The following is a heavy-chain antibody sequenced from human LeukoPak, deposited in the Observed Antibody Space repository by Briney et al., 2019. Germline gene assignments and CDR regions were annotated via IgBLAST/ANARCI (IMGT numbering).Heavy chain of an antibody. CDR1: GGSISSSSYY. CDR3: ARLTIFGGTNWFDP. V-gene: IGHV4-39*01. CDR2: IYYSGST. Sequence: SETLSLTCTVSGGSISSSSYYWGWIRQPPGKGLEWTGSIYYSGSTYYNPSLKSRVTISVDTSKNQFSLKLSSVTAADTAVYYCARLTIFGGTNWFDPWGQGTLVTVSS. D-gene: IGHD3-3*01. J-gene: IGHJ5*02.